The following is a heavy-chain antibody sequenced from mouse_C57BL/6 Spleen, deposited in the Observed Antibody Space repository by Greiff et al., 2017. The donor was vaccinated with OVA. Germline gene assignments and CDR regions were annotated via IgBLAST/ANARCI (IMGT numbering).Heavy chain of an antibody. CDR2: IYPGDGDT. Sequence: VQLQQSGAELVKPGASVKISCKASGYAFSSYWMTWVKQRPGKGLEWIGQIYPGDGDTNYNGTFKGKVTLTADKSSRTAYMQLSSLTSEDSAVYCCARSRDYWGQGTTLTVSS. J-gene: IGHJ2*01. CDR1: GYAFSSYW. V-gene: IGHV1-80*01. CDR3: ARSRDY.